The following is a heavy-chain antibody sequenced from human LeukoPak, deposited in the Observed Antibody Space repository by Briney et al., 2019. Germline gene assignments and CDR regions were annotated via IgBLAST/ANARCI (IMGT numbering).Heavy chain of an antibody. CDR2: ISSSSSYI. CDR1: GFTFSSYS. CDR3: ARDPHKGQVHAFDI. V-gene: IGHV3-21*01. J-gene: IGHJ3*02. Sequence: GRSLRLSCAASGFTFSSYSMNCVRQAPGKGLEWVSSISSSSSYIYCADSVKGRFTISRDNAKNSLYLQMNSLRDEDTAVYYCARDPHKGQVHAFDIWGQGTMVTVSS.